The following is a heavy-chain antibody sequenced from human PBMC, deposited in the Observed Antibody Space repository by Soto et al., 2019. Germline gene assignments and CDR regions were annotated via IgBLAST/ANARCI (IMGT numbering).Heavy chain of an antibody. Sequence: EALKISCSGSGYDFNTNWFCWVRQLPGRGLEWVGIMYPGDSDTRYNPSLQGHVTLSVDVTVSTAFLQWRSLETSDTGMYFCARLPRDCNKTSCYYADHWGQGTQVTVSS. D-gene: IGHD3-3*01. CDR3: ARLPRDCNKTSCYYADH. V-gene: IGHV5-51*01. CDR1: GYDFNTNW. CDR2: MYPGDSDT. J-gene: IGHJ4*02.